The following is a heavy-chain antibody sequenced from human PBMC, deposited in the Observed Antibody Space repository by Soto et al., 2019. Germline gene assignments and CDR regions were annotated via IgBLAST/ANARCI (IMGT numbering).Heavy chain of an antibody. CDR2: ISTYNGNP. V-gene: IGHV1-18*01. CDR3: ARAPLSSTSPKNAFDI. Sequence: QVQLVQSGPEVKKPGASVKVSCQASGYTFTSYGISWVRQAPGQGLEWMGWISTYNGNPNYVQKLQGRVTMTTDTATSTAYMELRSLRSDDTAVFYCARAPLSSTSPKNAFDIWGQGTVVTVSS. D-gene: IGHD6-6*01. J-gene: IGHJ3*02. CDR1: GYTFTSYG.